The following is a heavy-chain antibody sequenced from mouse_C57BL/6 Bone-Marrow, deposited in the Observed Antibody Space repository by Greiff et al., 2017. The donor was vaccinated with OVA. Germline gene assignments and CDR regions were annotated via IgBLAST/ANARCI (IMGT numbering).Heavy chain of an antibody. CDR1: GFTFSDYY. CDR2: ISNGGGST. V-gene: IGHV5-12*01. D-gene: IGHD4-1*01. Sequence: EVMLVESGGGLVQPGGSLKLSCAASGFTFSDYYMYWVRQTPEKRLEWVAYISNGGGSTYYPDTVKGRFTISRDTAKNTLYLQMSRLKSEDTAMYYCARQGTGTKYYYAMDYWGQGTSVTVSS. CDR3: ARQGTGTKYYYAMDY. J-gene: IGHJ4*01.